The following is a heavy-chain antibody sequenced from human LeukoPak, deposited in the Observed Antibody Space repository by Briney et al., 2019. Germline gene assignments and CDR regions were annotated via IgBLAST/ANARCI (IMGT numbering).Heavy chain of an antibody. CDR2: INWNGGST. Sequence: GGSLRLSCAASGFTFDDYGMSWVRQAPGKGLEWVSGINWNGGSTGYADSVKGRFTISRDNAKNSLYLQMNSLRAEDTALYYCARDSYYYDSSGLRGFDPWGQGTLVTVSS. J-gene: IGHJ5*02. CDR3: ARDSYYYDSSGLRGFDP. D-gene: IGHD3-22*01. V-gene: IGHV3-20*04. CDR1: GFTFDDYG.